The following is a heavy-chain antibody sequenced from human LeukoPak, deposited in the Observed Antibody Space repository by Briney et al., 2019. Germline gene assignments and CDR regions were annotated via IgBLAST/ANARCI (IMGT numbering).Heavy chain of an antibody. Sequence: SETLSLTCTVSGGSISSRNWWSWVRQPPEKGLEWIGEIYHSGSTNYNPSLKSRVTISVDTSKSQFSLKLSSVTAADTAVYYCATKWELPPFDYWGQGTLVTVSS. V-gene: IGHV4-4*02. CDR3: ATKWELPPFDY. J-gene: IGHJ4*02. CDR2: IYHSGST. D-gene: IGHD1-26*01. CDR1: GGSISSRNW.